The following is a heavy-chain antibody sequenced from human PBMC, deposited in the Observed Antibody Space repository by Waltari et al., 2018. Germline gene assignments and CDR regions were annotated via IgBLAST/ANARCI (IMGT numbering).Heavy chain of an antibody. J-gene: IGHJ3*02. CDR3: AKVIAAAGPDAFDI. CDR2: IYSGGST. Sequence: EVQLLESGGGLVQPGGSLRRSCDASGLTFSSHAMSWFRQAPGKGLEWVSVIYSGGSTYYADSVKGRFTISRDNSKNTLYLQMNSLRAEDTAVYYCAKVIAAAGPDAFDIWGQGTMVTVSS. V-gene: IGHV3-23*03. CDR1: GLTFSSHA. D-gene: IGHD6-13*01.